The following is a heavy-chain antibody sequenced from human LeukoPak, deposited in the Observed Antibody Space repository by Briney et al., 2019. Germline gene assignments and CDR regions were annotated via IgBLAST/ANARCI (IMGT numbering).Heavy chain of an antibody. CDR2: IYYSGST. J-gene: IGHJ3*02. CDR1: GGSISSYY. D-gene: IGHD2-15*01. V-gene: IGHV4-59*01. Sequence: PSETLSLTCTVSGGSISSYYWSWIRQPPGKGLEWIGYIYYSGSTNYNPSPKSRVTISVDTSKNQFSLKLSSVAAADTAVYYCARDRATLGAFDIWGQGTMVTVSS. CDR3: ARDRATLGAFDI.